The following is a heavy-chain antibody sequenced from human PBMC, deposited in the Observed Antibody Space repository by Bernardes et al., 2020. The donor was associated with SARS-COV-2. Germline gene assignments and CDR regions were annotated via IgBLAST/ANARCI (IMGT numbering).Heavy chain of an antibody. CDR2: IYHSGGT. D-gene: IGHD5-12*01. J-gene: IGHJ4*02. V-gene: IGHV4-4*02. Sequence: SETLSLTCAVSGGPISSNNWWSWVRQPPGKGLEWIGEIYHSGGTNYNPSLKSRVTISTDKSKNQFSLKLSFVTAADTAVYYCARVPGGYEPFHDWGQGTLVTVSS. CDR3: ARVPGGYEPFHD. CDR1: GGPISSNNW.